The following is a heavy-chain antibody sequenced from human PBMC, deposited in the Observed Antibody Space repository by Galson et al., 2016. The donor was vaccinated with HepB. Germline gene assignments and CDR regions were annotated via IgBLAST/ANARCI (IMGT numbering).Heavy chain of an antibody. CDR3: ATGPGHIEVLTASEEYFQY. D-gene: IGHD2-21*02. CDR1: GFTFSNYG. CDR2: IRADGTAN. J-gene: IGHJ1*01. V-gene: IGHV3-7*01. Sequence: SLRLSCAASGFTFSNYGMTWVRQAPGKGLEWVGNIRADGTANDYVGSVKGRFTMSRDNAQKSLFLQMTSLRAEDTAVYYCATGPGHIEVLTASEEYFQYWGPGTLVTVSS.